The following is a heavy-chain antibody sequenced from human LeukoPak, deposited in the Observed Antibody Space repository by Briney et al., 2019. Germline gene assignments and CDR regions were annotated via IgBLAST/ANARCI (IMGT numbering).Heavy chain of an antibody. CDR3: AKDVGKWESLHFFDY. CDR2: ISGSGAST. J-gene: IGHJ4*02. V-gene: IGHV3-23*01. CDR1: GFTFSTNA. D-gene: IGHD1-26*01. Sequence: GSLRLSCLTSGFTFSTNAMSWVRQAPGKGLEWISGISGSGASTYYADSVTGRFTISRDNSRNTLYLQMNSLRGDDTAVYYCAKDVGKWESLHFFDYWGQGTLVTVSS.